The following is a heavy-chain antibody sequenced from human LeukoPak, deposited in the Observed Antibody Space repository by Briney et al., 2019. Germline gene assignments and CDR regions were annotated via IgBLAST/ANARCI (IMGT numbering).Heavy chain of an antibody. Sequence: VKVSCKVXGYTLTELSMHWVRQAPGKGLEWMGGFDPEDGETIYAQKFQGRVTMTEDTSTDTAYMGLSSLRSEDTAVYYCATERLAAAGTEPYYYGMDVWGQGTTVTVSS. D-gene: IGHD6-13*01. CDR1: GYTLTELS. V-gene: IGHV1-24*01. CDR3: ATERLAAAGTEPYYYGMDV. J-gene: IGHJ6*02. CDR2: FDPEDGET.